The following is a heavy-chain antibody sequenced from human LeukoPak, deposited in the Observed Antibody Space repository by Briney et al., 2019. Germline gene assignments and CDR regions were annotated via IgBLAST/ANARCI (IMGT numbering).Heavy chain of an antibody. CDR1: GFTFSSYG. CDR3: AKDRESRPRDFWSGLPGY. Sequence: GGSLRLSCTASGFTFSSYGMHWVRQAPGKGLEWVAFIRYDGSNKYYADSVKGRFTISRDNSKNTLYLQMNSLRAEDTAVYYCAKDRESRPRDFWSGLPGYWGQGTLVTDSS. J-gene: IGHJ4*02. D-gene: IGHD3-3*01. CDR2: IRYDGSNK. V-gene: IGHV3-30*02.